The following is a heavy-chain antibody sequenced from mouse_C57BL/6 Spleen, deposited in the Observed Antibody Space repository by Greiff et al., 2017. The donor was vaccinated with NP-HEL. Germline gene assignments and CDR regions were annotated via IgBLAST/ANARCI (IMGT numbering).Heavy chain of an antibody. Sequence: EVQLVESGGGLVKPGGSLKLSCAASGFTFSDYGMHWVRQAPEKGLEWVAYISSGSSTIYYADTVKGRFTISRDNAKNTLFLQMTSLRSEDTAMYYCATYGNYFYVDYWGQGTTRTVSS. V-gene: IGHV5-17*01. D-gene: IGHD2-1*01. CDR3: ATYGNYFYVDY. CDR1: GFTFSDYG. CDR2: ISSGSSTI. J-gene: IGHJ2*01.